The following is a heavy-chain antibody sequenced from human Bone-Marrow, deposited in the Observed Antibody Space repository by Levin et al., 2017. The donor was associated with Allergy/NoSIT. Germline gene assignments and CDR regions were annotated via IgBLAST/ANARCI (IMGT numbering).Heavy chain of an antibody. CDR3: AKHSGRFLEGLPMRY. J-gene: IGHJ4*02. CDR2: ISYDGSNK. CDR1: GFTFSSYG. Sequence: GGSLRLSCAASGFTFSSYGMHWVRQAPGKGLEWVAVISYDGSNKYYADSVKGRFTISRDNSKNTLYLQMNSLRAEDTAVYYCAKHSGRFLEGLPMRYWGQGTLVTVSS. D-gene: IGHD3-3*01. V-gene: IGHV3-30*18.